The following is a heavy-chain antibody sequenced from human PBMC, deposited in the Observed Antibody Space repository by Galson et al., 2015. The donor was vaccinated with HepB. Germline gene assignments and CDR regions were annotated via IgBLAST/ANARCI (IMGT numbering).Heavy chain of an antibody. CDR2: ISAYNGNT. V-gene: IGHV1-18*01. J-gene: IGHJ5*02. D-gene: IGHD3-10*01. Sequence: SCKASGYTFTSYGISWVRQAPRQGLEWMGWISAYNGNTNYAQKLQGRVTMTTDTSTSTAYIELRSLRSDDTAVYYCARVHGSGNFDPWGQGTLVTVSS. CDR3: ARVHGSGNFDP. CDR1: GYTFTSYG.